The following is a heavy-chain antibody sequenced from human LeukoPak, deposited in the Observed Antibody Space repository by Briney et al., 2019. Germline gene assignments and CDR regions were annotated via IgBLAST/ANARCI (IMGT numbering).Heavy chain of an antibody. V-gene: IGHV4-34*01. D-gene: IGHD5-18*01. CDR2: INHSGST. CDR1: GGSFSGYY. CDR3: TRGRGYNYD. J-gene: IGHJ4*02. Sequence: SETLSLTCGVYGGSFSGYYWSWIRQSPGKGLEWIGEINHSGSTNYIPSLKSRVTISVDTSRNQFSLKLSSATAADTAVYYCTRGRGYNYDWGQGTLVTVSS.